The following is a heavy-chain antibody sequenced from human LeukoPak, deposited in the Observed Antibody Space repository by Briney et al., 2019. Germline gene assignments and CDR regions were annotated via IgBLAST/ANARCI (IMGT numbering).Heavy chain of an antibody. CDR2: IYYSGST. Sequence: SETLSHTCTVSGGSISSYYWSWIRQPPGKGLEWIGYIYYSGSTNYNPSLKSRVTISVDTSKNQFSLKLTSVTAADTAVYYCARERLHFSTFSWGQGTLVTISS. D-gene: IGHD2/OR15-2a*01. V-gene: IGHV4-59*12. CDR3: ARERLHFSTFS. CDR1: GGSISSYY. J-gene: IGHJ4*02.